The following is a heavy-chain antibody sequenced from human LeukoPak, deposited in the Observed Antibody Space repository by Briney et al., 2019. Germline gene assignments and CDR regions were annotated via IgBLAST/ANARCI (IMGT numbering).Heavy chain of an antibody. CDR1: GGSFSGYY. Sequence: PSETLSLTCAVYGGSFSGYYWSWIRQPPGKGLEWIGEINHSGSTNYNPSLKSRVTISVDTSKNQFSLKLSSVTAADTAVYYCARTYYDSSGYYPQAEYFQHWGQGTLVTVSS. CDR3: ARTYYDSSGYYPQAEYFQH. CDR2: INHSGST. V-gene: IGHV4-34*01. J-gene: IGHJ1*01. D-gene: IGHD3-22*01.